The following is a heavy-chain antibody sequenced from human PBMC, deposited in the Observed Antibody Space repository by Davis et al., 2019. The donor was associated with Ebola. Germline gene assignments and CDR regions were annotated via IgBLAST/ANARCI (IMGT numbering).Heavy chain of an antibody. J-gene: IGHJ4*02. Sequence: GESLKISCAASGFSFYSYWMTWVRQAPGKGLEWVANINHDGSEKYFLDSVKGRFTISRDNAKNSLYLQMNSLRAEDTAVYYCARDRGSPLRTRGHDYWGQGTLVTVSS. V-gene: IGHV3-7*01. D-gene: IGHD3-16*01. CDR1: GFSFYSYW. CDR2: INHDGSEK. CDR3: ARDRGSPLRTRGHDY.